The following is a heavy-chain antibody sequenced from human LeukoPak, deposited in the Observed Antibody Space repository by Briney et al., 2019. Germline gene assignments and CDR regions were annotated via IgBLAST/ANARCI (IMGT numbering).Heavy chain of an antibody. D-gene: IGHD2-15*01. CDR3: VRGGESTWS. J-gene: IGHJ5*02. CDR1: GSTFSSYW. V-gene: IGHV3-74*01. CDR2: INNDGSGT. Sequence: GGSLRLSCAASGSTFSSYWMHWVRQAPGKGPVWVSRINNDGSGTTYADSVKGRFTISRDDAKNTLYLQMNSLRAEDTAVYYCVRGGESTWSWGQGTLVTVSS.